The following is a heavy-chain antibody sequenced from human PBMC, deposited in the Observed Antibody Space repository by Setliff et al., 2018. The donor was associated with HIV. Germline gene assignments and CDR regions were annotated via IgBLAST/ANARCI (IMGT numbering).Heavy chain of an antibody. CDR3: ASGSGSHYNSGDWYFDR. J-gene: IGHJ2*01. CDR1: GGSISSGGYY. Sequence: SETLSLTCTVSGGSISSGGYYWSWIRQHPGKGLEWIGYIYYSGSTYFNPSLKSRVAISVATSENQFSLILNSVTAADTAVYYCASGSGSHYNSGDWYFDRWGRGTLVTVSS. CDR2: IYYSGST. D-gene: IGHD3-10*01. V-gene: IGHV4-31*03.